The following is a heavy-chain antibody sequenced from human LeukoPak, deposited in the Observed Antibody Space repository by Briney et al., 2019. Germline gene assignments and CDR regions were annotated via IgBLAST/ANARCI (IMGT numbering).Heavy chain of an antibody. Sequence: SETLSLTCAVYGGSFSGYYWSWIRQPPGKGLEWIGEINHSGCTNYNPSLKSRVTISVDTSKNQFSLKLSSVTAADTAVYYCAREESYSGYDLASSRSNYFDYWGQGTLVTVSS. V-gene: IGHV4-34*01. CDR1: GGSFSGYY. CDR3: AREESYSGYDLASSRSNYFDY. J-gene: IGHJ4*02. CDR2: INHSGCT. D-gene: IGHD5-12*01.